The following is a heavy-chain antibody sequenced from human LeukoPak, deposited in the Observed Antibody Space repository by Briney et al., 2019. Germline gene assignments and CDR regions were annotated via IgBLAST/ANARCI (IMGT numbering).Heavy chain of an antibody. V-gene: IGHV3-49*04. CDR1: GFTFSSYA. D-gene: IGHD7-27*01. J-gene: IGHJ5*02. CDR3: TTPASQLGIGWFDP. Sequence: GGSLRLSCAASGFTFSSYAMSWVRQTPGTGLEWVGFIRSKPYGGTTEYAASVKGRFTISRDDSKSIAYLQMNSLKTEDTAAYNCTTPASQLGIGWFDPWGQGTLVTVSS. CDR2: IRSKPYGGTT.